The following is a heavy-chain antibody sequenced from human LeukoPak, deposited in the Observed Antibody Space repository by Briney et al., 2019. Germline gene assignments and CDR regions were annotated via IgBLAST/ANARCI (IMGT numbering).Heavy chain of an antibody. Sequence: SETLSLTCAVYGGSFSGYYWSWIRQPPGKGLEWIGEINHSGSTNYNPSLKSRVTMSLDPSKNQFSLKLNSVTAADTAVYYCARTQSQSGSYRYYFGYWGQGTLATVSS. D-gene: IGHD1-26*01. CDR3: ARTQSQSGSYRYYFGY. J-gene: IGHJ4*02. CDR2: INHSGST. CDR1: GGSFSGYY. V-gene: IGHV4-34*01.